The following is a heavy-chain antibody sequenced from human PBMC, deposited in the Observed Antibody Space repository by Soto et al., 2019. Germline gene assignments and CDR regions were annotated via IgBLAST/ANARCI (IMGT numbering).Heavy chain of an antibody. J-gene: IGHJ4*02. V-gene: IGHV3-74*01. CDR2: ISSDGSST. CDR1: GFVFSGYW. CDR3: AREALFATALDY. Sequence: GGSLRLSCAASGFVFSGYWMDWVRQAPGKGLVWVSRISSDGSSTNYADSVKGRFTISRDNVKNTLYLQMNSLRAEDTAVYDCAREALFATALDYSGQASLVTVSS. D-gene: IGHD3-3*01.